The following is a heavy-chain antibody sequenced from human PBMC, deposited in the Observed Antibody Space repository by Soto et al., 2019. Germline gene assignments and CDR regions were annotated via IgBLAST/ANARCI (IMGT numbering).Heavy chain of an antibody. V-gene: IGHV1-69*01. Sequence: QVQLVQSGAEVKKPGSSVKVSCKASGGTFSSYAISWVRQAPGQGPEWMGGIIPIFGTANYAQKFQGRVTITADESTSTAYMELSSLRSDDTAVYYCARAGSGIEELPFDYWGQGTLVTVSS. D-gene: IGHD1-26*01. J-gene: IGHJ4*02. CDR1: GGTFSSYA. CDR3: ARAGSGIEELPFDY. CDR2: IIPIFGTA.